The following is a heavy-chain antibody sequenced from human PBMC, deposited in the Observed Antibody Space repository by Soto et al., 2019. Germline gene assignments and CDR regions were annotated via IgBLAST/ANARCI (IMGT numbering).Heavy chain of an antibody. CDR3: ARGAYYDILTGASYYYSGMDV. D-gene: IGHD3-9*01. V-gene: IGHV4-31*03. J-gene: IGHJ6*02. Sequence: SETLSLTCTVSGGSISSGGYYWSWIRQHPGKGLEWIGYIYDSRSTYYNPSRKSRVTISVDTTKNQLSLKLRSVTAADAAVYDGARGAYYDILTGASYYYSGMDVWGQGTTVTVSS. CDR2: IYDSRST. CDR1: GGSISSGGYY.